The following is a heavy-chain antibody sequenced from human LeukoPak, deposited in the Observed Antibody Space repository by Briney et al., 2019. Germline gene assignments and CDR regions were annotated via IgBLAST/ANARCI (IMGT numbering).Heavy chain of an antibody. V-gene: IGHV3-30*02. J-gene: IGHJ4*02. Sequence: GGSLRLSCPASGFTFGSYGMHWVRQAPGKGLEWVAFIRYDGSNKYYADSVKGRFTISRDNSKNTLYLQMNSLRAEDTAVYYCAKDRYDFWSGYPEYYFDYWGQGTLVTVSS. CDR2: IRYDGSNK. D-gene: IGHD3-3*01. CDR1: GFTFGSYG. CDR3: AKDRYDFWSGYPEYYFDY.